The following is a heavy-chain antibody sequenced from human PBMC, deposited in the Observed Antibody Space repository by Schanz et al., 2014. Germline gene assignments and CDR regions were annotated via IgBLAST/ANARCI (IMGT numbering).Heavy chain of an antibody. D-gene: IGHD6-19*01. Sequence: QVQLVESGGGLVKPGGSLRLSCAASGFTFNDYYMNWIRQAPGKGLEWVSYISHNSHYTNYADSVKGRFTISRDTAENSVYLQMNSLRAEDAAVYYCASTYRSGWSIDYWGQGTLVTVSS. CDR2: ISHNSHYT. J-gene: IGHJ4*02. CDR1: GFTFNDYY. CDR3: ASTYRSGWSIDY. V-gene: IGHV3-11*06.